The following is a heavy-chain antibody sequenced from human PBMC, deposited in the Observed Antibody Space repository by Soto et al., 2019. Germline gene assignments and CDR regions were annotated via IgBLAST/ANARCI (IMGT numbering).Heavy chain of an antibody. CDR3: TTRGALGY. D-gene: IGHD2-15*01. J-gene: IGHJ4*02. Sequence: EVQLVESGGGLVKPGESLRLSCAASDLSFSNAYINWVRQAPGKGLEWVGRIKSKTDGGTIDYAAPVKGRFIISRDDSSNTVYLQMNSLKTEDTAVYCCTTRGALGYWGQGTLVTVSS. CDR2: IKSKTDGGTI. CDR1: DLSFSNAY. V-gene: IGHV3-15*07.